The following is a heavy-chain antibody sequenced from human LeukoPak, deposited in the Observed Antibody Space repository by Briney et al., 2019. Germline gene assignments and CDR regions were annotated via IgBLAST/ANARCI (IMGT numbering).Heavy chain of an antibody. V-gene: IGHV1-46*01. CDR2: MNPSGGST. CDR1: GYRFTNYY. Sequence: ASVKVSCKASGYRFTNYYIHWVRQAPGQGPEWMGVMNPSGGSTTYAQKFQGRVTMTRDTSTSTVYIELRSLGSEDTAAYYCAREGEIALGSGNHKYYGMDVWGKGTTVTVSP. J-gene: IGHJ6*04. D-gene: IGHD3-16*01. CDR3: AREGEIALGSGNHKYYGMDV.